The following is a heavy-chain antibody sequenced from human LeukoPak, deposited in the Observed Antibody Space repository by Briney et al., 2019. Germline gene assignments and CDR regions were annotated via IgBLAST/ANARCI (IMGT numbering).Heavy chain of an antibody. CDR2: IYYSGST. CDR1: GASISSHY. J-gene: IGHJ4*02. CDR3: ARGDTAMVFDY. Sequence: SETLSLTCTVSGASISSHYWSWIRQPPGKGLEWIGYIYYSGSTNYNPSLKSRVTISVDTSKNQFSLKLSSVTAADTAVYYCARGDTAMVFDYWGQGTLVTVSS. V-gene: IGHV4-59*11. D-gene: IGHD5-18*01.